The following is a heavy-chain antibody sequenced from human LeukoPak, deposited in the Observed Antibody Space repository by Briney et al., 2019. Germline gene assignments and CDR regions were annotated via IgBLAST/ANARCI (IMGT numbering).Heavy chain of an antibody. CDR1: GFTFSSYS. CDR3: ARALNGFDI. V-gene: IGHV3-48*04. CDR2: ISSSGSTI. Sequence: GGSLRLSCAASGFTFSSYSMNWVRQAPGKGLEWFSYISSSGSTIYYADSVKGRFTISRDNAKNSLYLQMNSLRAEDTAVYYCARALNGFDIWGPGTLVTVSS. J-gene: IGHJ3*02.